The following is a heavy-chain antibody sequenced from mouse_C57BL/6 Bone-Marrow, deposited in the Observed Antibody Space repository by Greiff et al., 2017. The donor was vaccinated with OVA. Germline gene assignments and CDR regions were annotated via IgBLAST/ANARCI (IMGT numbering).Heavy chain of an antibody. J-gene: IGHJ2*01. CDR3: AREWLLDY. CDR2: INPSSGYT. D-gene: IGHD2-3*01. CDR1: GYTFTSYT. V-gene: IGHV1-4*01. Sequence: VQRVESGAELARPGASVKMSCKASGYTFTSYTMHWVKQRPGQGLEWIGYINPSSGYTKYNQKFKDKATLTADKSTSTAYMQLSSLTSEDTAVYYCAREWLLDYWGQGTTLTVSS.